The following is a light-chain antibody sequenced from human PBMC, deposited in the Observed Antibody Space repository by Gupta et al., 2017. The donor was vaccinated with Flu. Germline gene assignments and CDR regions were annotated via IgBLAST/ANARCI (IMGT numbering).Light chain of an antibody. J-gene: IGKJ3*01. CDR3: QHDTNLLT. CDR1: QSVSSN. CDR2: GAS. Sequence: EIVMTQSPATLSVSPGERATLSCRASQSVSSNLAWYQQKPGQAPRLLIYGASTRATGIPARFSGSGSGTEFTLTSSSRQSEDFAVYYGQHDTNLLTFGHGSKVDIK. V-gene: IGKV3-15*01.